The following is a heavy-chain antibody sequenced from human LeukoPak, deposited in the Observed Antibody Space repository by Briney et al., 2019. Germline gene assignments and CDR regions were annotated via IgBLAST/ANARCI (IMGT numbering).Heavy chain of an antibody. CDR1: GFTFSDYY. CDR2: ISSSSTYK. J-gene: IGHJ4*02. CDR3: ARRPHYYASGSSPLYYFDC. D-gene: IGHD3-10*01. V-gene: IGHV3-11*03. Sequence: GGSLRLSCAASGFTFSDYYMSWIRQAPGKGLEWVSYISSSSTYKNYADSVRGRFTISRDNAKNSLYLQMNSLRAEDTAVYFCARRPHYYASGSSPLYYFDCWGQGTLVTVSS.